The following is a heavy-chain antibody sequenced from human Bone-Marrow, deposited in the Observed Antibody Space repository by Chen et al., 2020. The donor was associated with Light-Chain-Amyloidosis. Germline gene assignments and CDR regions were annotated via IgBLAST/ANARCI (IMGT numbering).Heavy chain of an antibody. Sequence: QVQLRESGPGLVKTSQTLSLNCTVSGGSISSSGHYWSWIRQQPGKGLEWMGFIYYSGTTYYNPSLKNRITISLDTSKNQFSLKLSAVTAADTAVYYCARSYSAYDPRAAFDFWGQGTKVTVSS. CDR1: GGSISSSGHY. J-gene: IGHJ3*01. CDR2: IYYSGTT. CDR3: ARSYSAYDPRAAFDF. V-gene: IGHV4-31*03. D-gene: IGHD5-12*01.